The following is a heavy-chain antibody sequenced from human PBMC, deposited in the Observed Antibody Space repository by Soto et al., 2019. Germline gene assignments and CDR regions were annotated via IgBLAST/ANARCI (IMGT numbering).Heavy chain of an antibody. CDR1: GGTFSSYA. CDR3: ARGRRIVVVPAARDYYYYGMDV. D-gene: IGHD2-2*01. CDR2: IIPIFGTA. Sequence: GASVKVSCKASGGTFSSYAISWVRQAPGQGLEWMGGIIPIFGTANYAQKFQGRVTITADESTSTAYMELSSLRSEDTAVYYCARGRRIVVVPAARDYYYYGMDVWGQGTAVTVSS. V-gene: IGHV1-69*13. J-gene: IGHJ6*02.